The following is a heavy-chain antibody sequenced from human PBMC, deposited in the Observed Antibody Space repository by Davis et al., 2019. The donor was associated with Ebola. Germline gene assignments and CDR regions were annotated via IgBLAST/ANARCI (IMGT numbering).Heavy chain of an antibody. D-gene: IGHD6-13*01. J-gene: IGHJ6*02. Sequence: GGSLRLSCAASGFTFSSYAMSWVRQAPGKGLEWVSAISGSGGSTYYADSVKGRFTISRDDSKNTAYLQMNSLRAEDTAVYYCAKDSSSFRPYGMDVWGQGTTVTVSS. CDR2: ISGSGGST. CDR3: AKDSSSFRPYGMDV. V-gene: IGHV3-23*01. CDR1: GFTFSSYA.